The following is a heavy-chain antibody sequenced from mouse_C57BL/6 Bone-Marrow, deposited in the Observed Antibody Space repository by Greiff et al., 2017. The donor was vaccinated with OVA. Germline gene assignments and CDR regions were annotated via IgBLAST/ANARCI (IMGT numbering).Heavy chain of an antibody. J-gene: IGHJ3*01. D-gene: IGHD2-4*01. CDR2: IRLKSDNYAT. V-gene: IGHV6-3*01. CDR1: GFTFSNYW. CDR3: TGEDYGSPFAY. Sequence: DVHLVESGGGLVQPGGSMKLSCVASGFTFSNYWMNWVRQSPEKGLEWVAQIRLKSDNYATHYAESVKGRFTISRDDSKSSVYLQMNNLRAEDTGIYYCTGEDYGSPFAYWGQGTLVTVSA.